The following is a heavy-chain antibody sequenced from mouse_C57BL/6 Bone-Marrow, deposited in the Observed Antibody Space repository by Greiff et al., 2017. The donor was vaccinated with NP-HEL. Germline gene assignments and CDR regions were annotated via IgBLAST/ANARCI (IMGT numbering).Heavy chain of an antibody. J-gene: IGHJ2*01. V-gene: IGHV1-26*01. D-gene: IGHD1-1*01. CDR1: GYTFTDYY. Sequence: VQLQQSGPELVKPGASVKISCKASGYTFTDYYMNWVKQSHGKSLEWIGDINPNNGGTSYNQKFKGKATLTVDKSSSTAYMELRSLTSEDSAVYYCARSGYYGSSYIDYWGQGTTLTVSS. CDR3: ARSGYYGSSYIDY. CDR2: INPNNGGT.